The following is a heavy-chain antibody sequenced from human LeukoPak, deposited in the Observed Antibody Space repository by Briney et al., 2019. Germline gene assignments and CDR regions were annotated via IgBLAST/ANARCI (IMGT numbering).Heavy chain of an antibody. D-gene: IGHD1-1*01. CDR1: GGSISSGDYY. J-gene: IGHJ5*02. CDR2: IYYSGST. CDR3: ARVSVWKWFDP. Sequence: SSETLSLTCTVSGGSISSGDYYWGWIRQPPGKGLEWIGYIYYSGSTYYNPSLKSRVTISVDTSKNQFSLKLSSVTAADTAVYYCARVSVWKWFDPWGQGTLVTVSS. V-gene: IGHV4-30-4*08.